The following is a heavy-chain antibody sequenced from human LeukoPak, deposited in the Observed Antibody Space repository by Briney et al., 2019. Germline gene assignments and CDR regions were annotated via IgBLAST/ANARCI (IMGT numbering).Heavy chain of an antibody. Sequence: SETLSLTCTVSGGSISTYYWSWIRQPPGKGLEWIGYIYYSGSTNYNPSLKSRVTISLDTSKNQFSLKPSSVTAADTAVYYCARDSEVSSGWYPFDYWGQGTLVTVSS. D-gene: IGHD6-19*01. J-gene: IGHJ4*02. CDR3: ARDSEVSSGWYPFDY. V-gene: IGHV4-59*01. CDR2: IYYSGST. CDR1: GGSISTYY.